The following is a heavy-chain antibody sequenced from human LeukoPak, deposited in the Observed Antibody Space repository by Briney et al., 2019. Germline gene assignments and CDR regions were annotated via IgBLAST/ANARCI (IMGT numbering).Heavy chain of an antibody. Sequence: PGGSLRLSCAASGFTFSSYAMSWVRQAPGKGLEWVSSISSSSSNIYCADSVKGRFTISRDNAKNSLYLQMNSLRVEDTAVYYCARCTTGRTFGSLREIKRSREIDYWGQGTLVTVSS. CDR1: GFTFSSYA. CDR3: ARCTTGRTFGSLREIKRSREIDY. CDR2: ISSSSSNI. D-gene: IGHD1-1*01. V-gene: IGHV3-21*01. J-gene: IGHJ4*02.